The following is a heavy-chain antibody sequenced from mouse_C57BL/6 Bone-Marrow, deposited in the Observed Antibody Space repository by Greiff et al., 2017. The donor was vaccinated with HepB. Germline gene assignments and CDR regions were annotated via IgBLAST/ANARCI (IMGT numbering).Heavy chain of an antibody. CDR3: ARDGYYRAWFAY. D-gene: IGHD2-3*01. Sequence: EVKLMESGGGLVQPGGSLSLSCAASGFTFTDYYMSWVRQPPGKALEWLGFIRNKANGYTTEYSASVKGRFTISRDNSQSILYLHMNALRAEDSATYYCARDGYYRAWFAYWGQGTLVTVSA. CDR2: IRNKANGYTT. J-gene: IGHJ3*01. CDR1: GFTFTDYY. V-gene: IGHV7-3*01.